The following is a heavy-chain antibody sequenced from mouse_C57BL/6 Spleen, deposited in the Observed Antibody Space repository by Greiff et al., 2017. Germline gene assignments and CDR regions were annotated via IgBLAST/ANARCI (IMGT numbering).Heavy chain of an antibody. Sequence: VQLQQSGPGLVQPSQSLSITCTVSGFSLTSYGVHWVRQSPGQGLEWLGVIWRGGSTDSTAAFISSLSISKANSKSQVGFKMNSLQADDTAIYYWARQDTTCKGLCADGGQGTLVTVSA. V-gene: IGHV2-2*01. J-gene: IGHJ3*01. CDR2: IWRGGST. D-gene: IGHD1-1*01. CDR3: ARQDTTCKGLCAD. CDR1: GFSLTSYG.